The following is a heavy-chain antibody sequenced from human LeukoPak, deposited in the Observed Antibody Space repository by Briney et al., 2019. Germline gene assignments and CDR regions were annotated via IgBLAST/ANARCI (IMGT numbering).Heavy chain of an antibody. D-gene: IGHD3-16*02. V-gene: IGHV3-33*01. J-gene: IGHJ4*02. CDR1: GFTFSSYG. CDR2: IWYDGSNK. CDR3: ARDRVRSFFDY. Sequence: GGSLRLSCAASGFTFSSYGMHWVRQAPGKGLEWVAVIWYDGSNKYYADSVKGRFTISRDNSKNTLYLQMNSLRAEDTAVHYCARDRVRSFFDYWGQGTLVTVSS.